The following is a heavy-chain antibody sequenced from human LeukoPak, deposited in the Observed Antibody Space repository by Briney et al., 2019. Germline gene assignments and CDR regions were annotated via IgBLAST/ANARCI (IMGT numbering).Heavy chain of an antibody. V-gene: IGHV4-30-4*07. CDR3: ARQRVYGRPLFGRPKNWFDP. J-gene: IGHJ5*02. CDR1: GGSISSGGYS. D-gene: IGHD3-10*02. Sequence: SETLSLTCAVSGGSISSGGYSWSWIRQPPGKGLEWIGYIYYSGSTYYNPSLKSRVTISVDTSKNQFSLKLSSVTAADTAVYYCARQRVYGRPLFGRPKNWFDPWGQGTLVTVSS. CDR2: IYYSGST.